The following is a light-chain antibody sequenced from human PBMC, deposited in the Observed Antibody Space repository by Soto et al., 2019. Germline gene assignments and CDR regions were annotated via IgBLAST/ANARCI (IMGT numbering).Light chain of an antibody. J-gene: IGKJ1*01. CDR2: GAS. V-gene: IGKV3-15*01. Sequence: EIVVTPSPTTLSVSPGERVTLSFRASQSVSGHFAWYQQKPGQPPRLIISGASTRATGIPARFSGRGSGTEFTLTISSLQSEDSAVYYCHQYHFRWTFGQGTKVDIK. CDR3: HQYHFRWT. CDR1: QSVSGH.